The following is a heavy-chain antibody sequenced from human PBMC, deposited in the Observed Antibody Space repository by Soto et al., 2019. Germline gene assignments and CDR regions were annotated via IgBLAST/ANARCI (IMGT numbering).Heavy chain of an antibody. CDR2: INPSGGST. V-gene: IGHV1-46*01. CDR1: GYTFPSYY. D-gene: IGHD3-22*01. CDR3: AGARGSSRYYLDY. J-gene: IGHJ4*02. Sequence: ASVKVSCKASGYTFPSYYMHWVRPAPGQGLEWMGIINPSGGSTSYAQKFQGRVTMTRDTSTSTVYMELSSLRSEDPAVYYCAGARGSSRYYLDYWGQGTLVTVSS.